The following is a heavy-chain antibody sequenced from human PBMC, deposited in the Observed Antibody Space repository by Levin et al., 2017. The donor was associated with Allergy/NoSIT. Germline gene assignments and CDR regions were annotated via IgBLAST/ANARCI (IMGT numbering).Heavy chain of an antibody. CDR2: IDPSDSYT. CDR1: GYSFTSYW. CDR3: ARGDGVLVWGSYRAIDY. J-gene: IGHJ4*02. Sequence: GGSLRLSCKGSGYSFTSYWISWVRQMPGKGLEWMGRIDPSDSYTNYSPSFQGHVTISADKSISTAYLQWSSLKASDTAMYYCARGDGVLVWGSYRAIDYWGQGTLVTVSS. V-gene: IGHV5-10-1*01. D-gene: IGHD3-16*02.